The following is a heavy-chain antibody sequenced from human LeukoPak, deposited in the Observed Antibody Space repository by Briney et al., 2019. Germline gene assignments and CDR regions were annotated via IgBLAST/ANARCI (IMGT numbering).Heavy chain of an antibody. CDR2: ISAYNGNT. CDR1: GYTFTSYG. V-gene: IGHV1-18*01. D-gene: IGHD3-3*01. CDR3: ARVEGPAYDLWSRGSFDY. Sequence: ASVKVSCKASGYTFTSYGISWVRQAPGQGLEWMGWISAYNGNTNYAQKLQGRVTMTTDTSTITAYMELRSLRSDDTAVYYCARVEGPAYDLWSRGSFDYWGQGTLVTVSS. J-gene: IGHJ4*02.